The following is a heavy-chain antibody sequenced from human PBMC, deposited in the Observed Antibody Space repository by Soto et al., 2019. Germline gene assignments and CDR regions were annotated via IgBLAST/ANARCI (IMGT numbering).Heavy chain of an antibody. CDR1: GFLFSSYA. Sequence: QVQLVESGGGVVQPGRSLRLSCAASGFLFSSYAMHWVRQAPGKGLEWVAVTSYDGSNRYYTGSVKGRFTISRDNFKNTLYLQMNSLRPEDTAVYYCARDRIPIGGGYEYFDYWGQGTLVTVSS. V-gene: IGHV3-30-3*01. J-gene: IGHJ4*02. CDR3: ARDRIPIGGGYEYFDY. D-gene: IGHD2-15*01. CDR2: TSYDGSNR.